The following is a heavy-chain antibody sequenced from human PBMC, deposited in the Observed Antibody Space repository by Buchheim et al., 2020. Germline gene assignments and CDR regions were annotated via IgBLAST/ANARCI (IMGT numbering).Heavy chain of an antibody. CDR3: ARAPWYGGNSVWGFDY. D-gene: IGHD4-23*01. CDR2: IYYSGST. V-gene: IGHV4-61*01. CDR1: GGSVSSGSYY. Sequence: QVQLQESGPGLVKPSETLSLTCTVSGGSVSSGSYYWSWIRQPPGKGLEWIGYIYYSGSTNYNPSLKSRVTISVDTSKNQFSLKLSSVTAADTAVYYCARAPWYGGNSVWGFDYWGQGTL. J-gene: IGHJ4*02.